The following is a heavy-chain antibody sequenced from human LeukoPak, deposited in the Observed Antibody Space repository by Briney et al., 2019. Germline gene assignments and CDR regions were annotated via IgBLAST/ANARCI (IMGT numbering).Heavy chain of an antibody. CDR2: INHSGST. CDR3: ASSSTYDFWSGYV. J-gene: IGHJ4*02. D-gene: IGHD3-3*01. CDR1: GGSFSGYY. Sequence: SETLSLTCAVYGGSFSGYYWSWTRHPPGKGLEWIGEINHSGSTNYNPSLKSRVTISVDTSKNQFSLKLSSVTAADTAVYYCASSSTYDFWSGYVWGQGTLVTVSS. V-gene: IGHV4-34*01.